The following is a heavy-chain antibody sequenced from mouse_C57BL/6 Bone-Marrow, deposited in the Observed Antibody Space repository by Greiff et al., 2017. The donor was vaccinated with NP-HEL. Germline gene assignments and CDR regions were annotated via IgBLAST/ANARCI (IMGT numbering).Heavy chain of an antibody. CDR1: GYSITSGYY. V-gene: IGHV3-6*01. CDR2: ISYDGSN. J-gene: IGHJ4*01. Sequence: DVHLVESGPGLVKPSQSLSLTCSVTGYSITSGYYWNWIRQFPGNKLEWMGYISYDGSNNYNPSLKNRISITRDTSKNQFFLKLNSVTTEDTATYYCARDRDYPPHYAMDYWGQGTSVTVSS. CDR3: ARDRDYPPHYAMDY. D-gene: IGHD2-4*01.